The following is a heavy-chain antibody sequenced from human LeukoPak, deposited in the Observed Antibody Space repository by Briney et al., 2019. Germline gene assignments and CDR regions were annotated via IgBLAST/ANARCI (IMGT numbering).Heavy chain of an antibody. CDR3: ARVGAPIDYYGSGSYYATFDY. J-gene: IGHJ4*02. Sequence: SVKVSCKASGGSFSSYAISWVRQAPGQGLEWMGGIIPIFGTANYAQKFQGRVTITTDESTSTAYMELSSLRSEDTAVYYCARVGAPIDYYGSGSYYATFDYWGQGTLVTVSS. V-gene: IGHV1-69*05. D-gene: IGHD3-10*01. CDR2: IIPIFGTA. CDR1: GGSFSSYA.